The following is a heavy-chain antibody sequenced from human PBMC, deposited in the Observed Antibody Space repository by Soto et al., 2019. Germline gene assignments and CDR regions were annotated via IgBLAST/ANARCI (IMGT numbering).Heavy chain of an antibody. Sequence: GGSLRLSCAASGFTFSSYGMHWVRQAPGKGLEWVAVISYDGSNKYYADSVKGRFTISRDNSKNTLYLQMNSLRAEDTAVYYCAISDNHGVDIVATIIGVHWGQGTLVTVSS. J-gene: IGHJ4*02. CDR1: GFTFSSYG. D-gene: IGHD5-12*01. CDR3: AISDNHGVDIVATIIGVH. CDR2: ISYDGSNK. V-gene: IGHV3-30*03.